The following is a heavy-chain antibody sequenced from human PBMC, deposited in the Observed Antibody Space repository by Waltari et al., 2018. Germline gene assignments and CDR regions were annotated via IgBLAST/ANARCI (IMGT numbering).Heavy chain of an antibody. CDR2: SSSSSSTI. CDR1: GFTFSSYS. V-gene: IGHV3-48*01. J-gene: IGHJ4*02. Sequence: EVQLVESGGGLVQPGGSLRLSCAASGFTFSSYSMNWVRQAPGKGLGWVSYSSSSSSTIYYADSVKGRFTISRDNAKNSLYLQMNSLRAEDTAVYYCAREGDNTTFDYWGQGTLVTVSS. D-gene: IGHD2-21*02. CDR3: AREGDNTTFDY.